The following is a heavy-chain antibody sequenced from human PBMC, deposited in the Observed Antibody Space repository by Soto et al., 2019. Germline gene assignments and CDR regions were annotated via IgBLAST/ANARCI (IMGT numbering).Heavy chain of an antibody. CDR1: GFSVSTHV. CDR2: LWYDGSRE. CDR3: ARVPLFDTWYFDY. Sequence: QVQLVESGGGVVQPGRSLRLSCAASGFSVSTHVIHWVRQAPGKGLGWVAVLWYDGSREYYADSVKGRFTISRDSSKNTMYLQMNSLRAEDTAVYYCARVPLFDTWYFDYWGQGTLAIVSS. J-gene: IGHJ4*02. V-gene: IGHV3-33*01. D-gene: IGHD2-2*02.